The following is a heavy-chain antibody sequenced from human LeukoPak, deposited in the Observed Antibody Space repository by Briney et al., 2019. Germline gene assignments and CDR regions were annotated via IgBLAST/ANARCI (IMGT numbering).Heavy chain of an antibody. CDR3: ARDKSFG. Sequence: GGYLRLSRAASGFTFSSYQMNWVRQAPGKGLEWVSSISSSSSYIYYADSVKGRFTISRDNAKNSLYLQMSSLRAEDTAVCYCARDKSFGWGQGTLVTVSS. J-gene: IGHJ4*02. CDR2: ISSSSSYI. D-gene: IGHD3-10*01. V-gene: IGHV3-21*01. CDR1: GFTFSSYQ.